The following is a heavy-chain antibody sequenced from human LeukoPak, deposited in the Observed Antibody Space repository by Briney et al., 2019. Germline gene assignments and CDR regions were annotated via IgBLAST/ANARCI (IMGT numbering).Heavy chain of an antibody. V-gene: IGHV3-7*04. CDR1: GFTFSSFW. J-gene: IGHJ4*02. D-gene: IGHD3-22*01. CDR3: ARGSFYYDSSGHYPPDY. Sequence: GGSLRLSCAASGFTFSSFWMSWVRRAPGKGLEWVANIKEDGSEKYYVDSVGGRFTISRDNAKNSLYLQMNSLRAEDTAVYYCARGSFYYDSSGHYPPDYWGQGTLVTVSS. CDR2: IKEDGSEK.